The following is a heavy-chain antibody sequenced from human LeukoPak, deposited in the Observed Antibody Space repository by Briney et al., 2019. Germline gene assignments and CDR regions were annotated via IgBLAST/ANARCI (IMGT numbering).Heavy chain of an antibody. V-gene: IGHV4-38-2*01. CDR2: IYHSGST. CDR3: ARVGSQYSSSWNFDY. CDR1: GYSISSGYY. D-gene: IGHD6-13*01. J-gene: IGHJ4*02. Sequence: PSETLSLTCAVSGYSISSGYYWGWIRQPPGKGLEWIGSIYHSGSTYYNPPLKSRVTISVDTSKNQFSLKLSSVTAADTAVYYCARVGSQYSSSWNFDYWGQGTLVTVSS.